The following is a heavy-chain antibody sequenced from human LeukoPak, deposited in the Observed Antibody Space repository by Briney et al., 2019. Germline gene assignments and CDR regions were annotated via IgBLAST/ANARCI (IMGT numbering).Heavy chain of an antibody. J-gene: IGHJ4*02. V-gene: IGHV4-39*07. CDR3: ASLTMIVVP. CDR2: INHSGSI. Sequence: NPSQTLSLTCTVSGGSISSGSYYWSWIRQPPGKGLEWIGQINHSGSINYNPSLKSRLTISVDTSKNQFSLKLSSVTAADTAVYYCASLTMIVVPWGQGTLVTVSS. CDR1: GGSISSGSYY. D-gene: IGHD3-22*01.